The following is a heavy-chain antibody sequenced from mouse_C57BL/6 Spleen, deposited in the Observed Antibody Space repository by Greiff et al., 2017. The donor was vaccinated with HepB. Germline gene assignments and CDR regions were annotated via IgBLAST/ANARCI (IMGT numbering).Heavy chain of an antibody. CDR3: ARKIVYYGSSLDY. Sequence: VQLQQPGAELVMPGASVKLSCKASGYTFTSYWMHWVKQRPGQGLEWIGEIDPSDSYTNYNQKFKGKSTLTVDKSSSTAYMQLSSLTSEDSAVYYCARKIVYYGSSLDYWGQGTTLTVSS. CDR1: GYTFTSYW. J-gene: IGHJ2*01. CDR2: IDPSDSYT. V-gene: IGHV1-69*01. D-gene: IGHD1-1*01.